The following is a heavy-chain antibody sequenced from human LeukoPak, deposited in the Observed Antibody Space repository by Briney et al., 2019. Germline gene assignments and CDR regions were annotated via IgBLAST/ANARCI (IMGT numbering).Heavy chain of an antibody. CDR1: GFTFSSYA. J-gene: IGHJ4*02. Sequence: PGGSLRLSCAASGFTFSSYAVSWVRQAPGKGLEWVSSISGSGGSTYSADSVKGRFTISRDNSKNTLYLQMNSLRAEDTALYYCANEIRPNDYWGQGTLVTASS. CDR2: ISGSGGST. D-gene: IGHD6-6*01. CDR3: ANEIRPNDY. V-gene: IGHV3-23*01.